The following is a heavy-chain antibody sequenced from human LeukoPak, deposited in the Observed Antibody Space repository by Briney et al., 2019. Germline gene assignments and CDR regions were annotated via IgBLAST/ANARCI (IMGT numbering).Heavy chain of an antibody. CDR3: ARDLNAAVAGTPVPFPYGMDV. CDR1: GGPISSGSYY. V-gene: IGHV4-61*02. Sequence: SQTLSLTCTVSGGPISSGSYYWSWIRQPAGKGLEWIGRIYTSGSTNYNPSLKSRVTISVDTSKNQFSLKLSSVTAADTAVYYCARDLNAAVAGTPVPFPYGMDVWGQGTTVTVSS. D-gene: IGHD6-19*01. CDR2: IYTSGST. J-gene: IGHJ6*02.